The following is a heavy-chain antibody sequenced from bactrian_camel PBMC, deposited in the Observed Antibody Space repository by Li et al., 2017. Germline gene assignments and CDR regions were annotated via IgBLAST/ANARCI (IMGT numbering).Heavy chain of an antibody. Sequence: HVQLVESGGGSVQAGGSLRLSCAVSAYTYSIFLMGWFRQAPGKEREGVAAIHSGGSTYYAESVKGRFTISKDRTKNTLDLRMTDLKPDDTAMYYCAATPTHFGHGDYCSGDVPPSTHNYGMQYWGKG. J-gene: IGHJ7*01. CDR2: IHSGGST. CDR1: AYTYSIFL. D-gene: IGHD2*01. V-gene: IGHV3S55*01.